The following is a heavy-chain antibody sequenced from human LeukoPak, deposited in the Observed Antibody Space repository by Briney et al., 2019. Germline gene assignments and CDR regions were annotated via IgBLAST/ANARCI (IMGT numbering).Heavy chain of an antibody. CDR3: ARDTPRQLWLGNWFDP. J-gene: IGHJ5*02. Sequence: SETLSLTCTVSGGSISSHYWSWIRQSPGKGLEWIGYIYYSGSTNYNPSLKSRVTISVDTSKNQFSLKLSSVTAADTAVYYCARDTPRQLWLGNWFDPWGQGTLVTVSS. V-gene: IGHV4-59*11. D-gene: IGHD5-18*01. CDR2: IYYSGST. CDR1: GGSISSHY.